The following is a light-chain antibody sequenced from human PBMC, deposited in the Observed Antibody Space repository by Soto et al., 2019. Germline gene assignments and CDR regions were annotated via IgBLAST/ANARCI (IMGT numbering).Light chain of an antibody. CDR2: EVS. V-gene: IGLV2-14*01. CDR1: SSDIGGHNF. CDR3: SSYTTSSYVV. Sequence: QSALTQPASVSGSPGQSITISCTGTSSDIGGHNFVSWYQHHPGKAPKLLIYEVSYRASGVSNRFTGSKSANTASLTISGLQAEDEADYSCSSYTTSSYVVFGGGTKLTGL. J-gene: IGLJ2*01.